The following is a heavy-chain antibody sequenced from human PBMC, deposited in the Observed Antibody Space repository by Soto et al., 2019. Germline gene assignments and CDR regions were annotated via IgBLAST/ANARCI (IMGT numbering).Heavy chain of an antibody. V-gene: IGHV3-30*18. J-gene: IGHJ4*02. D-gene: IGHD6-19*01. CDR1: GFTFSSYG. CDR2: ISYDGSNK. CDR3: AKVAGTDYFEY. Sequence: QVQLVESGGGVVQPGRSLRLSCAASGFTFSSYGMHWVRQAPGKGLEWVAVISYDGSNKYYADSVKGRFTISRDNSKNTDYLQMNSLRAEDTAVYYCAKVAGTDYFEYWGQGTLVPVSS.